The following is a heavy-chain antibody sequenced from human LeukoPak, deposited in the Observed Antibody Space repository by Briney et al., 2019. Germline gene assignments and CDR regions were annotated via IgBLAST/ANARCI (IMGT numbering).Heavy chain of an antibody. CDR3: TRGPIQLWIHNGMDV. CDR1: GFTCVDYA. D-gene: IGHD1-1*01. CDR2: IKSKAYRGTT. J-gene: IGHJ6*02. Sequence: GGSLRLSCRGSGFTCVDYAMSWVRQAPGKGLEWMGFIKSKAYRGTTEYTLSVKGRFTISRDDSISIAYLQMNSLITEDTAFYFCTRGPIQLWIHNGMDVWGQGTTVTVSS. V-gene: IGHV3-49*04.